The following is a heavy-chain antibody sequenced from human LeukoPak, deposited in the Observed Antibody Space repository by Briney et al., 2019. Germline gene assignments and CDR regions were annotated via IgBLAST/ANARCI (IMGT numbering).Heavy chain of an antibody. D-gene: IGHD3-10*01. J-gene: IGHJ6*03. CDR2: ISAYNGNT. CDR1: GYTFTSYG. Sequence: ASVKVSCKASGYTFTSYGISWVRQAPGQGLEWMGWISAYNGNTNYAQKFQGRVTITTDESTSTAYMELSSLRSEDTAVYYCARVEPITMVRGIFYYYYMDVWGKGTTVTVSS. V-gene: IGHV1-18*01. CDR3: ARVEPITMVRGIFYYYYMDV.